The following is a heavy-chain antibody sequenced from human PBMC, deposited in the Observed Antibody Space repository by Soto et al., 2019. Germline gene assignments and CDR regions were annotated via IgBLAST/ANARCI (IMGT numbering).Heavy chain of an antibody. CDR1: GYSFTNYW. CDR2: IDPSDSYT. Sequence: EVQLVPSGAEVKKPGESLRISCKGSGYSFTNYWITWVRQMPGKGLEWMGRIDPSDSYTNYSPSFQGHVTISVDKSISTAYLQWSSLKASDTAMYYCARRDGYTSGWYDNWFDPWGQGTLVTVSS. D-gene: IGHD6-19*01. V-gene: IGHV5-10-1*01. CDR3: ARRDGYTSGWYDNWFDP. J-gene: IGHJ5*02.